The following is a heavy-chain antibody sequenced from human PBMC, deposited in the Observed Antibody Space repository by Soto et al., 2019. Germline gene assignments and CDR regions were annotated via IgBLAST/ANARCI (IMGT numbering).Heavy chain of an antibody. D-gene: IGHD6-13*01. CDR1: VGSFSGYY. J-gene: IGHJ5*02. CDR3: ARGPRKDSSNWYNWFDP. CDR2: INHSGST. Sequence: SETLSLTCAVYVGSFSGYYWNWIRQPPGKGLEWIGEINHSGSTNYNPSLKSRVTVSVDTSKNQFSLKLSSVTAADTAVYYCARGPRKDSSNWYNWFDPWRQGTLVTVSS. V-gene: IGHV4-34*01.